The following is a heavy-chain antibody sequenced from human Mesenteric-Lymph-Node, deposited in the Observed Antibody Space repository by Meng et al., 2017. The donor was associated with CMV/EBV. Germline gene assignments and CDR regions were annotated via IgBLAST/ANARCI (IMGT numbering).Heavy chain of an antibody. CDR3: AKGGGIVVVPAAPPLDY. V-gene: IGHV3-53*01. CDR2: IYSGGST. Sequence: GESLKISCAASGFTVSSNYMSWVRQAPGKGLEWVSVIYSGGSTYYADSVKGRFTISRDNSKNTLYLQMNSLRAEDTAVYYCAKGGGIVVVPAAPPLDYWGQGTLVTVSS. D-gene: IGHD2-2*01. CDR1: GFTVSSNY. J-gene: IGHJ4*02.